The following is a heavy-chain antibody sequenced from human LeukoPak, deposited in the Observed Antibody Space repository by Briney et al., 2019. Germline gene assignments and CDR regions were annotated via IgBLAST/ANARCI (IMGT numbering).Heavy chain of an antibody. CDR1: GFTFSSYW. CDR3: ARGRLWNIDY. CDR2: INRDGSST. V-gene: IGHV3-74*01. D-gene: IGHD1/OR15-1a*01. J-gene: IGHJ4*02. Sequence: PGGSLRLSCAASGFTFSSYWMHWVRQAPRKGLVWVSRINRDGSSTTYADSVKGRVTISRDNTKNTVYLQMNSLRAEDTAVYYCARGRLWNIDYWGQGTLVTVSS.